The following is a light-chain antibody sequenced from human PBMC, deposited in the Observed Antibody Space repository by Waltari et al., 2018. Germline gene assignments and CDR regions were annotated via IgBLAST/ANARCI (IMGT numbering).Light chain of an antibody. Sequence: QSALTQPASVSGSPGQSITISCTGTASDIGNYDHVSWYQQHPGKAPKLIIYDVANRPSGVSDRFTGSKSGNTAFLTISGLQAEDEADYYCKSFTNRLTYVFGSGTKVSV. CDR2: DVA. J-gene: IGLJ1*01. V-gene: IGLV2-14*03. CDR1: ASDIGNYDH. CDR3: KSFTNRLTYV.